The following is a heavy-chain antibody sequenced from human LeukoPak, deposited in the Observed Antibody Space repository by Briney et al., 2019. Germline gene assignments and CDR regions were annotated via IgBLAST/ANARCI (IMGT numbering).Heavy chain of an antibody. D-gene: IGHD3-10*01. CDR1: GFAFSSYS. CDR3: ARDRPLLWFGEQVNWFDP. J-gene: IGHJ5*02. V-gene: IGHV3-48*04. Sequence: PGGSLRLSCAASGFAFSSYSMNWVRQASGKGLEWVSYISSSSSTIYYADSVKGRFTISRDNAKNSLYLQMNSLRAEDTAVYYCARDRPLLWFGEQVNWFDPWGQGILVTVSS. CDR2: ISSSSSTI.